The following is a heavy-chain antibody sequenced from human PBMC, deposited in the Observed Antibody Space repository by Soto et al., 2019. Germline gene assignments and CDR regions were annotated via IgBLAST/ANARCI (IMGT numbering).Heavy chain of an antibody. CDR2: ISGSGGST. CDR3: AKDLDYYDSSGYYSEPLYYFDY. D-gene: IGHD3-22*01. CDR1: GFTFSSYA. V-gene: IGHV3-23*01. Sequence: GGSLRLSCAASGFTFSSYAMSWVRQAPGKGLEWVSAISGSGGSTYYADSVKGRFTISRDNSKNTLYLQMNSLRAEDTAVYYCAKDLDYYDSSGYYSEPLYYFDYWGQGTLVTVSS. J-gene: IGHJ4*02.